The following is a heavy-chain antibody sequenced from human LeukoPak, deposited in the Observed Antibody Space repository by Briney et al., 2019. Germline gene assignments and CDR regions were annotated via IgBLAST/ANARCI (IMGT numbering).Heavy chain of an antibody. V-gene: IGHV3-30*18. CDR1: GFTFSSYG. CDR2: ISYDGSNK. D-gene: IGHD6-19*01. J-gene: IGHJ4*02. Sequence: GGSLRLSCAASGFTFSSYGMHWVRQAPGKGLEWVAVISYDGSNKYYADSVKGRFTISRDNSKNTLYLQMNSLRAEDTAVYYCAKDPSGLGLFFDYWGQGTLVTVSS. CDR3: AKDPSGLGLFFDY.